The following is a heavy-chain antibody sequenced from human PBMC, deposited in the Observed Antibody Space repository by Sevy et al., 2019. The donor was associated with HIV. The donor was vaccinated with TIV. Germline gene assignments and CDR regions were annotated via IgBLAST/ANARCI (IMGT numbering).Heavy chain of an antibody. Sequence: KQSQTLSLTCAVYGGSFSGYYWSWIRQPPGKGLEWIGEINHSGSTNYNPSLKSRVTISVDTSKNQFSLKLSSVTAADTAVYYCARAEVYGDYALDYWGQGTLVTVSS. CDR1: GGSFSGYY. J-gene: IGHJ4*02. V-gene: IGHV4-34*01. CDR3: ARAEVYGDYALDY. CDR2: INHSGST. D-gene: IGHD4-17*01.